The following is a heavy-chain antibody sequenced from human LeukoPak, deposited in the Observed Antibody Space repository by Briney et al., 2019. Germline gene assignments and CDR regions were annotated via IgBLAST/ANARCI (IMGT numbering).Heavy chain of an antibody. J-gene: IGHJ3*02. Sequence: GSLRLSCAASGFTXSSYEMNWVRQAPGKGLEWVSYISCSGSTIYYADSVKGRFTISRDNAKNSLYLRMNSLRAEDTAVYYCARPPYYYDSSGSDDAFDIWGQGTMVTVSS. D-gene: IGHD3-22*01. CDR2: ISCSGSTI. CDR3: ARPPYYYDSSGSDDAFDI. V-gene: IGHV3-48*03. CDR1: GFTXSSYE.